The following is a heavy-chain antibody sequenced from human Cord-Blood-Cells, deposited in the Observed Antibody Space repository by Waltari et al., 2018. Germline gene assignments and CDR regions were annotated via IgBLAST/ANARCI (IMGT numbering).Heavy chain of an antibody. CDR3: ARDSSSWYYYYGMDV. CDR2: ISYDGSNK. V-gene: IGHV3-30-3*01. J-gene: IGHJ6*02. CDR1: GLTFSSSA. Sequence: QVQLVESGGGVVQPGRYLRLSSAASGLTFSSSAMHWVRQAPGKGLEWVAVISYDGSNKYYADSVKGRFTISRDNSKNTLYLQMNSLRAEDTAVYYCARDSSSWYYYYGMDVWGQGTTVTVSS. D-gene: IGHD6-13*01.